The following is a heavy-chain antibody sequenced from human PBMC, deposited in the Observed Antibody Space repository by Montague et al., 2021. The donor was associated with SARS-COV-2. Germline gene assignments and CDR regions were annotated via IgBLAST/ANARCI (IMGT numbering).Heavy chain of an antibody. CDR1: GFNFSSYS. CDR3: ARERTVVVITGYCYYGVDV. CDR2: ISSSSSYI. J-gene: IGHJ6*02. V-gene: IGHV3-21*01. D-gene: IGHD3-10*01. Sequence: SWRISCDASGFNFSSYSMNWVRQAPGKGLEWVSSISSSSSYIYYADSVKGRFTISRDNAKNSLYLQMNSLRAEDTAVYFCARERTVVVITGYCYYGVDVWGQGTTVTVSS.